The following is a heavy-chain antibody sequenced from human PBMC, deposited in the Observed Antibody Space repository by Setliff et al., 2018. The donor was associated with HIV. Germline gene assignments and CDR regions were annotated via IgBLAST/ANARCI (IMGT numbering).Heavy chain of an antibody. V-gene: IGHV1-18*01. CDR3: ARARLQGIVTAVGPRDNCLDP. J-gene: IGHJ5*02. Sequence: ASVKVSCKASGYNFINYGISWVRQAPGQGLEWMGWISAYNGNTDYAQRLLGRVTMTTDTFTSTAYMELRSLSSDDTAVYYCARARLQGIVTAVGPRDNCLDPWGQGTRVTVSS. D-gene: IGHD1-26*01. CDR1: GYNFINYG. CDR2: ISAYNGNT.